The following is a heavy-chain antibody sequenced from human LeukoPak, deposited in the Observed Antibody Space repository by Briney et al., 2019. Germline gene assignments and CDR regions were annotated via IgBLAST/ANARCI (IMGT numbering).Heavy chain of an antibody. D-gene: IGHD3-22*01. CDR1: GGSISSSSYY. CDR2: IYYSGST. CDR3: ARHSNYYESGGPLDY. J-gene: IGHJ4*02. Sequence: PSETLSLTCTVSGGSISSSSYYWGWIRQPPGKGLKWIGRIYYSGSTYYNPSLKSRVTISVDTSKNQLSLMLSSVTAADTAVHYCARHSNYYESGGPLDYWGQGTLVTVSS. V-gene: IGHV4-39*01.